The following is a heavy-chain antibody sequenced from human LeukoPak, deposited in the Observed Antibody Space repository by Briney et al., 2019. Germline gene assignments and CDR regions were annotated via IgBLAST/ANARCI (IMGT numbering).Heavy chain of an antibody. Sequence: GGSLRLSCAASGFTFSTYNMNWVRQAPGKGLEWVSYISTDSDSIYYADSVKGRFTISRDNAKNSLYLQIYSLRDEDTAVYYCAIDAWDLPLDAFDIWGQGTMVTVSS. CDR3: AIDAWDLPLDAFDI. D-gene: IGHD1-26*01. CDR2: ISTDSDSI. J-gene: IGHJ3*02. V-gene: IGHV3-48*02. CDR1: GFTFSTYN.